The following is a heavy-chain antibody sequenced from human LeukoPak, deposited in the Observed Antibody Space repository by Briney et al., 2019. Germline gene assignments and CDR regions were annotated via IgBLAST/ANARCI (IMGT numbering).Heavy chain of an antibody. CDR2: IHHSVCT. Sequence: SDTLSLTCAVSGGFISSGNWWGWFRQPPGKGLEWIGEIHHSVCTNYNPSLKIRVAISMDKSKNQFSLDVTSASAADTVMYYCARKGLATIADYWGRGKLVTVSS. CDR1: GGFISSGNW. CDR3: ARKGLATIADY. D-gene: IGHD1-1*01. J-gene: IGHJ4*02. V-gene: IGHV4-4*02.